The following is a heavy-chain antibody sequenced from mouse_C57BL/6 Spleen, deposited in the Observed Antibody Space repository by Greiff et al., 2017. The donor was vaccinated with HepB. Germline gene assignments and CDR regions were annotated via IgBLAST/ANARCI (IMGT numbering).Heavy chain of an antibody. J-gene: IGHJ3*01. Sequence: EVQLQQSGAELVRPGASVKLSCTASGFNIKDDYMHWVKQRPEQGLEWIGWIDPENGDTEYASKFQGKATITADTSSNTAYLQLSSLTSEDTTVYYCTTGSNHWFAYWGQGTPVTVSA. D-gene: IGHD2-5*01. CDR2: IDPENGDT. CDR3: TTGSNHWFAY. V-gene: IGHV14-4*01. CDR1: GFNIKDDY.